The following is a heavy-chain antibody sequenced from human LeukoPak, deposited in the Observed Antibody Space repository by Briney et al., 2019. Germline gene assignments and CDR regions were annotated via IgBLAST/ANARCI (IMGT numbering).Heavy chain of an antibody. CDR2: IYYSGST. D-gene: IGHD2-2*01. CDR1: GGSLSSGDYY. Sequence: SETLSLTCTVSGGSLSSGDYYWRWVRQPPGRGLEWVGYIYYSGSTYYSPSLKSRVTISVDTPKNQFSLKLSSVTAADTAVYYCARENHDCSSTSCYEEAGSRFDYWGQGTLVTVSS. J-gene: IGHJ4*02. CDR3: ARENHDCSSTSCYEEAGSRFDY. V-gene: IGHV4-30-4*01.